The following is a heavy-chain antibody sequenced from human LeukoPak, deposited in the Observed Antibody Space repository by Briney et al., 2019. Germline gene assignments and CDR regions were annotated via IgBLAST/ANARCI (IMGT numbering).Heavy chain of an antibody. CDR1: GFTFSSYW. CDR2: IHQEGSEK. Sequence: PGGSLRLSCAPSGFTFSSYWMSWVRQAPGKGLEWVANIHQEGSEKYYVDSVKGRFTISRDNAENSLYLQMNSLRAEDTAVYYCARDKAGVRGSYYYGMDVWGQGTTVTVSS. J-gene: IGHJ6*02. V-gene: IGHV3-7*01. CDR3: ARDKAGVRGSYYYGMDV. D-gene: IGHD3-16*01.